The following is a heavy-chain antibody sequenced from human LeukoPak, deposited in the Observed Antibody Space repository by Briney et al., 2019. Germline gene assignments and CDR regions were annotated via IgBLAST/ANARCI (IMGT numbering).Heavy chain of an antibody. CDR1: GGSISSSSYY. Sequence: PSETLSLTCTVSGGSISSSSYYWGWIRQPPGKGLEWIGTIYYGGTTYYNPSLKSRVTISVDTSKNQFSLKLSSVTAADTAVYYCARERVYGDYPLDAFDIWGQGTMVTVSS. D-gene: IGHD4-17*01. J-gene: IGHJ3*02. V-gene: IGHV4-39*07. CDR2: IYYGGTT. CDR3: ARERVYGDYPLDAFDI.